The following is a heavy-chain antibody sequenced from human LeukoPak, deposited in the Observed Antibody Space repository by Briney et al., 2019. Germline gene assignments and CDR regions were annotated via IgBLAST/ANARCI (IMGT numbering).Heavy chain of an antibody. V-gene: IGHV3-23*01. D-gene: IGHD3-10*01. Sequence: GGSLTLSCAASGFTLSNYAMSWVRQAPGKGLEWVSAISGSGGSTYYADSVKGRFTISRDNSKNTLYLQMNSLRAEDTAVYYCAKALLWFGEGFDPWGQGTLVTVSS. CDR1: GFTLSNYA. J-gene: IGHJ5*02. CDR3: AKALLWFGEGFDP. CDR2: ISGSGGST.